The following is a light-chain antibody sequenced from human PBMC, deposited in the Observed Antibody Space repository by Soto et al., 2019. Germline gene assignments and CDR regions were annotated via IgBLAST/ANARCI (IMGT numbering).Light chain of an antibody. CDR3: QVWDSSSRHWV. Sequence: SYELTQPPSMSVAPRKTARIPCEGDNIGSKIVHWYRQKPGQAPALVIFYDSGTDRPSGIPERFSGSNSENTATLNIFWVEAGDEADYYCQVWDSSSRHWVFGGGTKVTVL. V-gene: IGLV3-21*01. CDR1: NIGSKI. CDR2: YDSGT. J-gene: IGLJ3*02.